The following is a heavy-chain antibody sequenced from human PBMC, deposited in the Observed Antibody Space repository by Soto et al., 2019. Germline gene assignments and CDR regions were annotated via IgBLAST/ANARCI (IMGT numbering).Heavy chain of an antibody. Sequence: SETLSLTCTVSGGSISSYYWSWIRQPPGKGLEWIGYIYYSGSTNYNPSLKSRATISVDTSKNQFSLKLSSVTAADTAVYYCARDRHDPHLVGMDVWGQGTTLTVSS. V-gene: IGHV4-59*01. CDR2: IYYSGST. J-gene: IGHJ6*02. CDR3: ARDRHDPHLVGMDV. D-gene: IGHD2-8*02. CDR1: GGSISSYY.